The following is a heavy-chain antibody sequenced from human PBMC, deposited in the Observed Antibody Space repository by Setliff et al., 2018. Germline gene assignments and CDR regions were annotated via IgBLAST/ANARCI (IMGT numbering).Heavy chain of an antibody. V-gene: IGHV1-69*10. D-gene: IGHD6-13*01. J-gene: IGHJ6*03. CDR1: GGTFSSYA. CDR3: ARVAAAGPSILYMDV. Sequence: SVKVSCKASGGTFSSYAISWVRQAPGQGLEWMGGIIPLLDIAKYAEKFKGRVTITADKSTSTAYMELRSLRSDDTAVYYCARVAAAGPSILYMDVWGKGTTVTVSS. CDR2: IIPLLDIA.